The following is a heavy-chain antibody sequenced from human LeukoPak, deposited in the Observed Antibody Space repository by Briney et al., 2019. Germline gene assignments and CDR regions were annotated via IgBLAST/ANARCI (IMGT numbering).Heavy chain of an antibody. J-gene: IGHJ4*02. V-gene: IGHV3-23*01. CDR3: VKELTGYGYFDY. CDR2: LHGGRT. CDR1: GFTLSNYA. D-gene: IGHD5-18*01. Sequence: GGALRLSCVASGFTLSNYAMSWVRQAPGKGVEWIAPLHGGRTFFQDFVRGRVTISRDKSKNTLYLQLNSLRGDDTAVYYCVKELTGYGYFDYWGRGTLVTVSS.